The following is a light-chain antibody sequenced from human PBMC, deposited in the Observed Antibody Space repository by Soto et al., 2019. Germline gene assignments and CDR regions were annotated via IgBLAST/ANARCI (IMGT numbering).Light chain of an antibody. Sequence: EIVLTQSPGTLSLSPGERATLSCRASQSVTSNYLAWYQQKPGQAPRLLIYGASSRATGIPDRFSASGSGTDFTLTISRLEPEDFAVYYCQQYSNAPLTFGQGTKVDIK. J-gene: IGKJ1*01. CDR2: GAS. V-gene: IGKV3-20*01. CDR3: QQYSNAPLT. CDR1: QSVTSNY.